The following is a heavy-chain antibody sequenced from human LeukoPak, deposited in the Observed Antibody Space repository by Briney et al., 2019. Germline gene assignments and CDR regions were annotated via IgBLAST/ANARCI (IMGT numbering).Heavy chain of an antibody. D-gene: IGHD5-24*01. CDR3: ARASRDGYNQNFDY. V-gene: IGHV5-51*01. CDR1: GYSFFSNYW. CDR2: LYPGDSDS. Sequence: GESLKISCKAYGYSFFSNYWIAWARPMPGKGLEWMGILYPGDSDSRYSPSFQGQVTISADRSISTAYLHWSSLKVSDTDMYYCARASRDGYNQNFDYWGQGTLVTASS. J-gene: IGHJ4*02.